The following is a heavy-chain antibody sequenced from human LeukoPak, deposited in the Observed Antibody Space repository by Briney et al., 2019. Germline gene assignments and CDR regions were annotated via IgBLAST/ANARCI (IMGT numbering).Heavy chain of an antibody. CDR2: IYYSGST. Sequence: GSLRLSCAASGFTFSSYGMSWVRQPPGKGLEWIGSIYYSGSTYYNPSLKSRVTISVDTSKNQFSLKLSSVTAADTAVYYCARTRDGYNAGFGYWGQGTLVTVSS. CDR3: ARTRDGYNAGFGY. CDR1: GFTFSSYG. V-gene: IGHV4-38-2*01. J-gene: IGHJ4*02. D-gene: IGHD5-24*01.